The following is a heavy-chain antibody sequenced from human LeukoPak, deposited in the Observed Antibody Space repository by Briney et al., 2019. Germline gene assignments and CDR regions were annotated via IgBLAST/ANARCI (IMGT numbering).Heavy chain of an antibody. CDR1: GFTFSSYA. Sequence: GGSLRLSCAASGFTFSSYAMPWVRQAPGKGLERVAVISYDGSNKYYADSVKGRFTISRDNSKNTLYLQMNSLRAEDTAVYYCARGYCSSTSCSYGMDVWGQGTTVTVSS. D-gene: IGHD2-2*01. CDR3: ARGYCSSTSCSYGMDV. V-gene: IGHV3-30-3*01. CDR2: ISYDGSNK. J-gene: IGHJ6*02.